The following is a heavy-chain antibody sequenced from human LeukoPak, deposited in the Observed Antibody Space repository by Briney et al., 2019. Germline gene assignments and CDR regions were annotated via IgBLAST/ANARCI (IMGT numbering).Heavy chain of an antibody. V-gene: IGHV3-23*01. CDR1: GFTFSNFA. D-gene: IGHD6-13*01. J-gene: IGHJ4*02. CDR3: ASHSSSWYGFDY. Sequence: GGSLRLSCAASGFTFSNFAMSWVRQAPGKGLEWVSAISGTGDNTYYADSVKGRFTISRDNSKNTLYLQMNSLRAEDTAVYYCASHSSSWYGFDYWGQGTLVTVSS. CDR2: ISGTGDNT.